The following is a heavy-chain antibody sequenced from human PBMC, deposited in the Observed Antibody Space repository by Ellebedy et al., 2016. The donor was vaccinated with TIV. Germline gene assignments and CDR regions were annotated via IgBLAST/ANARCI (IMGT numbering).Heavy chain of an antibody. CDR2: ISAYNGNT. Sequence: ASVKVSCXASGYTFTSYGISWVRQAPGQGLEWMGWISAYNGNTNYAQKLQGRVTMTTDTSTSTAYMELRSLRSDDTAVYYCARDPYYDFWSGPNDAFDIWGQGTMVTVSS. V-gene: IGHV1-18*01. D-gene: IGHD3-3*01. CDR1: GYTFTSYG. J-gene: IGHJ3*02. CDR3: ARDPYYDFWSGPNDAFDI.